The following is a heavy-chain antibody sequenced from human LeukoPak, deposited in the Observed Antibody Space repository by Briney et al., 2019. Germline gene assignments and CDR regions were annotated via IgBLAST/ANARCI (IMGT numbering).Heavy chain of an antibody. CDR1: GFTFSSYG. Sequence: PGGSLRLSCAASGFTFSSYGMHWVRQAPGKGLEWVAVVSYDGSEYYADSVKGRFTISRDNSKNTLYLQMSSLRAEDTAVYYCAKDLNRGLPDYWGQGTLVTVSS. V-gene: IGHV3-30*18. CDR3: AKDLNRGLPDY. J-gene: IGHJ4*02. CDR2: VSYDGSE. D-gene: IGHD2-21*01.